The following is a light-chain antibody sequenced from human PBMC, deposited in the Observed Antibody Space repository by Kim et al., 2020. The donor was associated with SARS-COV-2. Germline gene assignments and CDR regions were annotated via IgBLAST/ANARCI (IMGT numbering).Light chain of an antibody. Sequence: IVMTQSPATLSVSPGERATLSCRASQSVSSNLAWYQQKPGQAPRLLIYGASTRANGIPARFSGSESGTEFTLTISSLQSEDFAVYYCQQYNNWPPVTFGQGTRLEIK. CDR2: GAS. V-gene: IGKV3-15*01. CDR3: QQYNNWPPVT. CDR1: QSVSSN. J-gene: IGKJ5*01.